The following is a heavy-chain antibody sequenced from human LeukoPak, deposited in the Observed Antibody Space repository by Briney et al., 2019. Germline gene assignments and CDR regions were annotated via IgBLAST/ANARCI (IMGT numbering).Heavy chain of an antibody. D-gene: IGHD3-22*01. CDR1: GDSMSIYY. CDR2: MFSRGSP. V-gene: IGHV4-59*01. CDR3: ARWRPYFYDRSGYVDC. Sequence: PSETLSPTCLVSGDSMSIYYWSLLRQPPGKGLELIGNMFSRGSPDYNPSLKSRVTFSVDTSKNRFSLNLTSVTAADTAIYYCARWRPYFYDRSGYVDCWGQGTLVTVSS. J-gene: IGHJ4*02.